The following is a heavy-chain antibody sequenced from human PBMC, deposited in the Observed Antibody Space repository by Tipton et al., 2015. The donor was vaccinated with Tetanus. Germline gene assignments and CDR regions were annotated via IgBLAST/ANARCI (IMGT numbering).Heavy chain of an antibody. CDR3: ARGGATPYFDY. V-gene: IGHV4-39*01. CDR2: IYYSGST. CDR1: GGSISSSSYY. D-gene: IGHD1-26*01. Sequence: LRLSCTVSGGSISSSSYYWGWIRQPPGKGLEWIGSIYYSGSTYYNPSLKSRVTISVDTSKNQFSLKLSSVTAADTAVYYCARGGATPYFDYWGQGTLVTVSS. J-gene: IGHJ4*02.